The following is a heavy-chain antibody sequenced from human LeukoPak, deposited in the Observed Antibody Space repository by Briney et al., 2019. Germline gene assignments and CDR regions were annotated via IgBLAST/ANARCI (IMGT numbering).Heavy chain of an antibody. V-gene: IGHV3-30*03. CDR2: ISYDGSNK. J-gene: IGHJ4*02. CDR3: ASGQLRYFDWLLRFDY. Sequence: GGSLRLSCAASGFTFSSYGMHWVRQAPGKGLEWVSVISYDGSNKYYADSVKGRFTISRDNSKNTLYLQMNSPRAEDTAVYYCASGQLRYFDWLLRFDYWGQGTLVTVSS. D-gene: IGHD3-9*01. CDR1: GFTFSSYG.